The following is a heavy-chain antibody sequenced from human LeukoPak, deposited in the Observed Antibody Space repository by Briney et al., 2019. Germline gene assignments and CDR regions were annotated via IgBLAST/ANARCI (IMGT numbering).Heavy chain of an antibody. V-gene: IGHV4-59*01. J-gene: IGHJ4*02. CDR3: AREGVHYDILTGYYTRRGYFDY. Sequence: SETLSLTCTVSGGSISSYYWSWIRQPPGKGLEWIGYIYYSGSTNYNPSLKSRVTISVDTSKNQFSLKLSSVTAADTAVYYCAREGVHYDILTGYYTRRGYFDYWGQGTLVTVSS. D-gene: IGHD3-9*01. CDR1: GGSISSYY. CDR2: IYYSGST.